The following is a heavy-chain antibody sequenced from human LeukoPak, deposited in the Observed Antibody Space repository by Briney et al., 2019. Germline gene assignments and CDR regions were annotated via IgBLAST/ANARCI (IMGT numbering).Heavy chain of an antibody. CDR1: GITLSNYG. CDR3: AKRGVVIRVILVGFHKEAYYFDS. D-gene: IGHD3-22*01. V-gene: IGHV3-23*01. Sequence: GGSLTLSCAGSGITLSNYGMSWVRQAPGKGLEWVAGISGSGASTKYADPLKGRFTISRENPMNTLFLQMKSLRAEDTAVYFCAKRGVVIRVILVGFHKEAYYFDSWGQGALVTVSS. CDR2: ISGSGAST. J-gene: IGHJ4*02.